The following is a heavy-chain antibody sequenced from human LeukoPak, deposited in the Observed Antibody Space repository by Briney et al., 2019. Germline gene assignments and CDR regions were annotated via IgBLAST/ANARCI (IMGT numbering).Heavy chain of an antibody. Sequence: SETLSLTCTVSGGSISSYYWSWIRQPPGKGLEWIGYIYYSGSTNYNPSLKSRVTISVDTSKNQFSLKLSSVTAADTAVYYCARLWALYYYDSSGYSGIHFDYWGQGTLVTVSS. D-gene: IGHD3-22*01. J-gene: IGHJ4*02. CDR2: IYYSGST. CDR3: ARLWALYYYDSSGYSGIHFDY. V-gene: IGHV4-59*12. CDR1: GGSISSYY.